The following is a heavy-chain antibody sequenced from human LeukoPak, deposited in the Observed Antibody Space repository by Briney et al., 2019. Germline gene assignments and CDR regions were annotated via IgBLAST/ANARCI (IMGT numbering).Heavy chain of an antibody. CDR3: MGMLAG. CDR1: GFNVGTNY. CDR2: IYNDGST. J-gene: IGHJ4*02. V-gene: IGHV3-53*05. D-gene: IGHD2-8*01. Sequence: GGSLRLSCAASGFNVGTNYVTWVRQPPGKGLEWVSVIYNDGSTYYADPVKGRFTISRDNSKNTVYLLMSRLRPEDTAVYYCMGMLAGWGQGTLVTVSS.